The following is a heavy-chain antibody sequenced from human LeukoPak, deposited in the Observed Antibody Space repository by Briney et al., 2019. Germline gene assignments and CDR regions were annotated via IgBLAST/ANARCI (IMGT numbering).Heavy chain of an antibody. J-gene: IGHJ3*02. Sequence: SETLSLTCTVSGGSISSSSYYWGWIRQPPGKGLEWIGSIYYSGSTYYNPSLKSRVTISVDTSKNQFSLKLSSVTAADTAVYYCAKYPNTYDAFDIWGQGTMVTVSS. V-gene: IGHV4-39*01. D-gene: IGHD2-2*01. CDR2: IYYSGST. CDR3: AKYPNTYDAFDI. CDR1: GGSISSSSYY.